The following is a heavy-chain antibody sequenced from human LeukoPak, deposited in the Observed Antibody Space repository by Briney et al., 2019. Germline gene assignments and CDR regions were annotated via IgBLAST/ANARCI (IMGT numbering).Heavy chain of an antibody. J-gene: IGHJ3*02. CDR2: FDPEDGET. CDR3: ATVQWLSPYDAFDI. CDR1: GYTLTELS. V-gene: IGHV1-24*01. Sequence: PKASVKVSCKVSGYTLTELSMHWVRQAPGKGLEWMGGFDPEDGETIYAQKFQGRVTMTEDTSTDTAYMELSSLRSEDTAVYYCATVQWLSPYDAFDIWGQGTMVTVSS. D-gene: IGHD6-19*01.